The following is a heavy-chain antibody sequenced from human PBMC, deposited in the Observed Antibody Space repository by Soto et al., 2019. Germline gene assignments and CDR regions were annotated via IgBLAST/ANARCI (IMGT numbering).Heavy chain of an antibody. CDR3: ARGLLWFGRTTGGFDY. CDR2: INHSGST. Sequence: QVQLQQWGAGLLKPSETLSLTCAVYGGSFGGYYWSWIRQPPGKGLEWIGEINHSGSTNYNPSLKSRVTISVDTSKNQFSLKLSSVTAADTAVYYCARGLLWFGRTTGGFDYWGQGTLVTVSS. CDR1: GGSFGGYY. D-gene: IGHD3-10*01. J-gene: IGHJ4*02. V-gene: IGHV4-34*01.